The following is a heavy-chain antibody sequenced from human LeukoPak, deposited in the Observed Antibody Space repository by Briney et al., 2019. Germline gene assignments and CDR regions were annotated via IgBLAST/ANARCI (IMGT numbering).Heavy chain of an antibody. CDR3: ARAWEVYCSNTSCVKFDY. D-gene: IGHD2-2*01. V-gene: IGHV3-11*01. J-gene: IGHJ4*02. CDR1: GFTFSDYY. Sequence: GGSLRLSCAASGFTFSDYYMSWIRQAPGKGLEWVSYISSSGSTIYYADSVKGRFTISRDNAKNSLYLQMNSLRAEDTAVYYCARAWEVYCSNTSCVKFDYWGQGTLVTVSS. CDR2: ISSSGSTI.